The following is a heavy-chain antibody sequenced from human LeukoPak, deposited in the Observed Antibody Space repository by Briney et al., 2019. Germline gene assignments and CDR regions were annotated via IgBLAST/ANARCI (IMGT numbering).Heavy chain of an antibody. Sequence: SVKVSCKASGGTFSSYAISWVRQAPGQGLEWMGGIIPIFGTANYAQKFQGRVTITADKSTSTAYMELSSLRSEDTAVYYCASMTTVTTFYYYYYMDVWGKGTTVTVSS. D-gene: IGHD4-17*01. J-gene: IGHJ6*03. CDR2: IIPIFGTA. CDR3: ASMTTVTTFYYYYYMDV. CDR1: GGTFSSYA. V-gene: IGHV1-69*06.